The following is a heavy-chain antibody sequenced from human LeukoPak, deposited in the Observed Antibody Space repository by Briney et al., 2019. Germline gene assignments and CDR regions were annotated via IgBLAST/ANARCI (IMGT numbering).Heavy chain of an antibody. D-gene: IGHD6-13*01. Sequence: KSSETLSLTCAVSGGSISSGGYSWSWIRQPPGKSLEWTGYIYHSGSTYYNPSLKSRVTISVDRSKNQFSLKLSSVTAADTAVYYCARSNRSWEVDYWGQGTLVTVSS. CDR1: GGSISSGGYS. J-gene: IGHJ4*02. CDR2: IYHSGST. CDR3: ARSNRSWEVDY. V-gene: IGHV4-30-2*01.